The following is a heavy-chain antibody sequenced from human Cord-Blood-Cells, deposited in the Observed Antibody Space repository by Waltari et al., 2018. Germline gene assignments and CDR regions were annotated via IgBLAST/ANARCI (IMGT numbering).Heavy chain of an antibody. D-gene: IGHD4-4*01. CDR2: ISWDGGIT. CDR3: AKDNSNYFDY. CDR1: GFTFDDYA. Sequence: EVQLVESGGVVVQPGGSLRLSCAASGFTFDDYAMHWVRQAPGKGLEWVSLISWDGGITYYADSVKGRFTISRDNSKNSLCLQMNSLRAEDTALYYCAKDNSNYFDYWGQGTLVTVSS. J-gene: IGHJ4*02. V-gene: IGHV3-43D*03.